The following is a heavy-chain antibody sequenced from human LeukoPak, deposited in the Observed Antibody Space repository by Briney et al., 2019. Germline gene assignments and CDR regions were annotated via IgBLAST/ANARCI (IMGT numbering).Heavy chain of an antibody. J-gene: IGHJ6*02. V-gene: IGHV3-23*01. Sequence: PGGSLRLSCGASGFIFSTYAMSWVRQTPGKGLEWVSAISDSGASTYYADSVKGRFTISREHSTNTLYLQMSSLRADDTAIYYCAKFSGIWHYYPMDVWGQGTTVPLSS. D-gene: IGHD3-10*01. CDR1: GFIFSTYA. CDR3: AKFSGIWHYYPMDV. CDR2: ISDSGAST.